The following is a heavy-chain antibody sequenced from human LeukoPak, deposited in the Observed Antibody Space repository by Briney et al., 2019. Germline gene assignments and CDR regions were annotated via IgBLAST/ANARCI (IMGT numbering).Heavy chain of an antibody. CDR3: AKDGGYYYYMDV. CDR2: ISSSSSYI. V-gene: IGHV3-21*01. D-gene: IGHD2-15*01. Sequence: GGSLRLSCAASGFTFSSYSMNWVRQAPGKGLEWVPSISSSSSYIYYADSVKGRFTISRDNAKNTLSLQMNSLRAEDTAVYYCAKDGGYYYYMDVWGKGTTVTVSS. CDR1: GFTFSSYS. J-gene: IGHJ6*03.